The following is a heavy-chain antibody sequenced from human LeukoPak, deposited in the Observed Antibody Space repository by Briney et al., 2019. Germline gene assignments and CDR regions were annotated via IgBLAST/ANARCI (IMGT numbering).Heavy chain of an antibody. CDR2: TYYRSKWYN. CDR3: ARVGFYDSSGYLHYYFDY. D-gene: IGHD3-22*01. Sequence: SQTLSLTCAISGDSVSSNSAAWDWIRQSPSRGLEWLGRTYYRSKWYNDYAVSVKSRITINPDTSKNQFSLQLNSVTPEDTAVYYCARVGFYDSSGYLHYYFDYWGQGTLVTVSS. CDR1: GDSVSSNSAA. V-gene: IGHV6-1*01. J-gene: IGHJ4*02.